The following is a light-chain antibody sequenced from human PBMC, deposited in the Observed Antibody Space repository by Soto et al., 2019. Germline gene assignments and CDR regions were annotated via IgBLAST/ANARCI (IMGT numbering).Light chain of an antibody. J-gene: IGLJ1*01. Sequence: QSVLTQPPSASGTPGQRVTISCSGGSSNIGSNTVNWHQQLPGTAPKVLIYSNNQRPSGVPDRFSGSKSGTSASLAISGLQSEDEADYYCAAWDDSLNGQVFGTGTKLTVL. CDR2: SNN. CDR3: AAWDDSLNGQV. V-gene: IGLV1-44*01. CDR1: SSNIGSNT.